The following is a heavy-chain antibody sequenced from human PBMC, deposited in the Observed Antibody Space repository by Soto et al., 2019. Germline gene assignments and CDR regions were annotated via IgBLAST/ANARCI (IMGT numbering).Heavy chain of an antibody. Sequence: QVTLKESGPVLVKPTETLTLTCTVSGFSLTNNKMGVSWIRQPPGKALEWLANIFSSDEKSYSTSLKSRVTISQDTSKSQVVLKVTNTDPVDTATYYCARISGGSPYYYAMDVWGQGTTVTVSS. J-gene: IGHJ6*02. V-gene: IGHV2-26*01. CDR2: IFSSDEK. CDR1: GFSLTNNKMG. D-gene: IGHD3-10*01. CDR3: ARISGGSPYYYAMDV.